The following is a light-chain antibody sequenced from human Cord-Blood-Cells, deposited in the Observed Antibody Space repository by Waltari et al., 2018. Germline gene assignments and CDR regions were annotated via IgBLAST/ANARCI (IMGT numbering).Light chain of an antibody. CDR3: QQSYSTPLT. Sequence: DIQMTQYPSSLSASVDDRVTIPCRASQSISSYLNWYQQKPGKAPKLLIYAASSLQSGVPSRFSGSVSGTDFTLTISSLQPEDFATYYCQQSYSTPLTFGGGTKVEIK. V-gene: IGKV1-39*01. J-gene: IGKJ4*01. CDR2: AAS. CDR1: QSISSY.